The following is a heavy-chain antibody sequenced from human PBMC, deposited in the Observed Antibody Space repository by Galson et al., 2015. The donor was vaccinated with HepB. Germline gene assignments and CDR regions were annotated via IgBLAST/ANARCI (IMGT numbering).Heavy chain of an antibody. CDR3: AKDGDTTVAPF. V-gene: IGHV3-30*18. CDR1: GFTFSNHG. Sequence: SLRLSCAASGFTFSNHGMHWVRQSPGKGLEWVALISYDGSDQYYADSVKGRFTISRDNSKNTLNLQMNSLRAEDTAVYYCAKDGDTTVAPFRGQGTQVTVSS. D-gene: IGHD5-18*01. CDR2: ISYDGSDQ. J-gene: IGHJ4*02.